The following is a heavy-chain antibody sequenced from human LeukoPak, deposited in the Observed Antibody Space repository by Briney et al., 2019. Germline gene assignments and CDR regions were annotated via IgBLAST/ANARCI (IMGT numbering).Heavy chain of an antibody. V-gene: IGHV3-48*03. J-gene: IGHJ6*04. CDR3: AELGITMIGGV. CDR2: ISSSGSTI. Sequence: GGSLRLSCAASGFTFSSYEMNWVRQAPGKGLEWVSYISSSGSTIYYADSVKGRFTISRDNAKNSLYLQMNCLRAEDTAVYYCAELGITMIGGVWGKGTTVTISS. CDR1: GFTFSSYE. D-gene: IGHD3-10*02.